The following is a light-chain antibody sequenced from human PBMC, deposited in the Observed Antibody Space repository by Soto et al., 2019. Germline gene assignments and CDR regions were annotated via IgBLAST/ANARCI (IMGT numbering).Light chain of an antibody. CDR2: GAS. CDR3: QHFGRSPLT. Sequence: EIVMTQSPATLSVSLGERATLSCRASQSVSTNLAWYQHKPGQAPRLLIYGASARATGIPARFSGSGSGTEFTLTINRLEPEDFAVYYCQHFGRSPLTFGGGTKVDIK. V-gene: IGKV3D-15*01. CDR1: QSVSTN. J-gene: IGKJ4*01.